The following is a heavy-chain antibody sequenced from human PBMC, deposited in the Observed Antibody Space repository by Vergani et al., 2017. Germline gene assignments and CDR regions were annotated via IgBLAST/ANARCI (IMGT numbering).Heavy chain of an antibody. CDR3: ASDTHSGQRADR. D-gene: IGHD6-19*01. J-gene: IGHJ5*02. CDR2: IHYSEHT. V-gene: IGHV4-59*11. Sequence: QVKLHESGPGLVKFSETLSLTCSVSFDSIRNLYCNWIRQPPGKGLEWIGSIHYSEHTNYNPSLKTRVTISVDTSKNQFSLTLTSVTAADTAVYYFASDTHSGQRADRWGQGILVTVTS. CDR1: FDSIRNLY.